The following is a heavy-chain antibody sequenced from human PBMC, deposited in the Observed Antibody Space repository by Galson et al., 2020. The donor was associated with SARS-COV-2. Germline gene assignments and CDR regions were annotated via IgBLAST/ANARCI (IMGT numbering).Heavy chain of an antibody. CDR1: GGSISSHY. CDR3: ARATVSPFGYFDL. J-gene: IGHJ2*01. Sequence: SETLSLTCSVSGGSISSHYWTWIRQPPGKGLEWIGYIYYSGSSNYNPSLKSRVTMSVDTSKSHLSLKLSSVTAADTAVYYCARATVSPFGYFDLWGRGTLVTVSS. CDR2: IYYSGSS. V-gene: IGHV4-59*11. D-gene: IGHD4-17*01.